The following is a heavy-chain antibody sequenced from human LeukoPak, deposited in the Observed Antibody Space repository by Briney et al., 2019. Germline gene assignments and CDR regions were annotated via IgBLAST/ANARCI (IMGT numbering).Heavy chain of an antibody. CDR2: IIPIFGTA. V-gene: IGHV1-69*13. D-gene: IGHD6-13*01. J-gene: IGHJ6*02. CDR3: ATHRPAGYSSSWYYYGMDV. Sequence: VASVKVSFTASGGTFSSYAISWVRQAPGQGLEWMGGIIPIFGTANYAQKFQGRVTITADESTSTAYMELSSLRSEDTAVYYCATHRPAGYSSSWYYYGMDVWGQGTTVTVSS. CDR1: GGTFSSYA.